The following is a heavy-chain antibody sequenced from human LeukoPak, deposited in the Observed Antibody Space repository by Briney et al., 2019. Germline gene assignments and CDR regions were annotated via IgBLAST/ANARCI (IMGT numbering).Heavy chain of an antibody. CDR3: ARDYGDYGGWYYYYGMDV. Sequence: SETLSLTCAVSGYSISSGYYWGWIRQPPGKGLEWIGSIYHSGSTYYNPSLKSRVTISVDTSKNQFSLKLSSVTAADTAVYCCARDYGDYGGWYYYYGMDVWGKRTTVTVSS. J-gene: IGHJ6*04. CDR2: IYHSGST. D-gene: IGHD4-17*01. V-gene: IGHV4-38-2*01. CDR1: GYSISSGYY.